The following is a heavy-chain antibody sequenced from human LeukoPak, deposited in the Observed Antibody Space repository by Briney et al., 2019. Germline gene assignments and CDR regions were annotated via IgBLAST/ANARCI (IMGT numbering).Heavy chain of an antibody. V-gene: IGHV4-59*01. CDR2: LYFSGST. CDR1: GGSISGYY. J-gene: IGHJ3*02. D-gene: IGHD3-22*01. Sequence: SETLSLTCTVSGGSISGYYWSWIRQPPGKALEWIGYLYFSGSTSYNPSLESRVTMSVDTSKNQLSLRLSSVTAADTAVYYCARDSLTYYYDSSGYYGDGFDIWGQGTMVTVSS. CDR3: ARDSLTYYYDSSGYYGDGFDI.